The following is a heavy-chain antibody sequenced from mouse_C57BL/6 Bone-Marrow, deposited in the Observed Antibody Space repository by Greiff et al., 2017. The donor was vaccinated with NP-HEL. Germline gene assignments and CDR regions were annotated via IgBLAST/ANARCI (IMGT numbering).Heavy chain of an antibody. J-gene: IGHJ1*03. Sequence: LKQPGAELVKPGASVKLSCKASGYTFTSYWMHWVKQRPGRGLEWIGRIDPNSGGTKYNEKFKSKATLTVDKPSSTAYMQLSSLTSEDSAVYYCARNYYGSSPGWYFDVWGTGTTVTVSS. CDR2: IDPNSGGT. D-gene: IGHD1-1*01. CDR1: GYTFTSYW. V-gene: IGHV1-72*01. CDR3: ARNYYGSSPGWYFDV.